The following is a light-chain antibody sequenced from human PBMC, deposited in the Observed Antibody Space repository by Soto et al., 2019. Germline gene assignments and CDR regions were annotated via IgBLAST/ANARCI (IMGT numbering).Light chain of an antibody. J-gene: IGKJ5*01. CDR1: QIILTN. V-gene: IGKV3D-15*01. Sequence: VVTLSPLSLPVALGQPASSSGRASQIILTNLAWYQQKPGQAPRLLIYGASTRATGIPARFSGSGSGTEFTLTINSLQADDFATYYCQQHNSFSITFGQGTRLEIK. CDR2: GAS. CDR3: QQHNSFSIT.